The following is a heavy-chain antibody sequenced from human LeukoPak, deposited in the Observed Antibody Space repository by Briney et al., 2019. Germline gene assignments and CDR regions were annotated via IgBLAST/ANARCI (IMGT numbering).Heavy chain of an antibody. CDR1: GYSFTSYW. V-gene: IGHV5-51*01. CDR2: IYPGDSDT. CDR3: ARRSYNWNDGTFFDY. Sequence: GESLKISCKGSGYSFTSYWIGWVRQMPGKGLEWMGIIYPGDSDTRYSPSFQGQVTISADKSISTAYLQWSSLKASDTAMYYCARRSYNWNDGTFFDYWGQGTLVTVSS. D-gene: IGHD1-1*01. J-gene: IGHJ4*02.